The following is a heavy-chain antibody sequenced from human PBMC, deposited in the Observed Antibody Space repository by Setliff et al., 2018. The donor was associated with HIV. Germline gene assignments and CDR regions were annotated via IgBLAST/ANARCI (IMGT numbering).Heavy chain of an antibody. CDR3: ARGLGNFVPDLIGYFDY. CDR1: GGTFSSYA. D-gene: IGHD3-3*02. V-gene: IGHV1-69*13. CDR2: IIPILGPA. J-gene: IGHJ4*02. Sequence: GASVKVSCKASGGTFSSYAISWARQAPGQGLEWMGGIIPILGPAHYAQKFQGRVTITAGEYTTTSYMELRNLRSEETAIYYCARGLGNFVPDLIGYFDYWGQGTLVTVSS.